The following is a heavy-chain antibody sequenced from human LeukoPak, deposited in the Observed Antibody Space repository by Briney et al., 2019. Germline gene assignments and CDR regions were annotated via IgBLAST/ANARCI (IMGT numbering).Heavy chain of an antibody. V-gene: IGHV4-59*01. CDR3: ARRGHYYDSSGYYYFDY. Sequence: PSETLSLTSTVSGGSISSYYWSWIRQPPGKGLEWIGSIYYSGSTNYNPSLKSRVTISVDTSKNQFSLKLSSVTAADTAVYYCARRGHYYDSSGYYYFDYWGQGTLVTVSS. J-gene: IGHJ4*02. CDR1: GGSISSYY. D-gene: IGHD3-22*01. CDR2: IYYSGST.